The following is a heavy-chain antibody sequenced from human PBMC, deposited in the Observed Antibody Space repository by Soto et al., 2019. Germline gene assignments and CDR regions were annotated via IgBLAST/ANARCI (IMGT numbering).Heavy chain of an antibody. D-gene: IGHD4-4*01. Sequence: PSETLSLTCAVSVGSISSGGYSWSWILQPPGKGLEWIGYIYHSGSTYYNPSLKSRVTISADRSKNQFSLKLSSVTAADTAVYYCATLTTVFSAFDIWGQGTMVTVSS. CDR3: ATLTTVFSAFDI. CDR1: VGSISSGGYS. J-gene: IGHJ3*02. V-gene: IGHV4-30-2*01. CDR2: IYHSGST.